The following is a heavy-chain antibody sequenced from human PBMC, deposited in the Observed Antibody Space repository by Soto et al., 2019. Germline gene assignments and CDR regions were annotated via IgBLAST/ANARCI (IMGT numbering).Heavy chain of an antibody. J-gene: IGHJ6*03. CDR2: ISGSGGST. CDR3: TTVAARPYYYYYYYMDV. V-gene: IGHV3-23*01. Sequence: GGSLRLSCAASGFTFSSYAMSWVRQAPGKGLEWVSAISGSGGSTYYADSVKGRFTISRDNSKNTLYLQMNSLKTEDTAVYYCTTVAARPYYYYYYYMDVWGKGTTVTVS. D-gene: IGHD6-6*01. CDR1: GFTFSSYA.